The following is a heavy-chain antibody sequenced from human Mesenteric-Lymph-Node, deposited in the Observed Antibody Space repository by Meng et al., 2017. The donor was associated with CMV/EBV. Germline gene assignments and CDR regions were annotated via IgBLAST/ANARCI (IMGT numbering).Heavy chain of an antibody. D-gene: IGHD3-10*01. CDR3: ARIARGSLDY. J-gene: IGHJ4*02. CDR2: IHYSGST. CDR1: GGSISSYY. V-gene: IGHV4-59*01. Sequence: SETLSLTCTVSGGSISSYYWTWIRQPPGKGPEWIGFIHYSGSTKYSPSLNSRVTMTVDTSKKHFSLRLTSVTAADTARYYCARIARGSLDYWGRGTLVTVSS.